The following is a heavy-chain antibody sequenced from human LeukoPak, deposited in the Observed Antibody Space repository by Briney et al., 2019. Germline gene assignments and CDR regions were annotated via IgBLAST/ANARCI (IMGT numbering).Heavy chain of an antibody. V-gene: IGHV4-34*01. Sequence: SETLSLTCAVYGGSFSGYYWSWIRQPPGKGLEWIGEINHSGSTNYNPSLKSRVTISVDTSKNQFSLKLSSVNAADTAVYYCARGSPGIVVVPAAIRNYYYYMDVWGKGTTVTVSS. J-gene: IGHJ6*03. CDR2: INHSGST. CDR1: GGSFSGYY. D-gene: IGHD2-2*02. CDR3: ARGSPGIVVVPAAIRNYYYYMDV.